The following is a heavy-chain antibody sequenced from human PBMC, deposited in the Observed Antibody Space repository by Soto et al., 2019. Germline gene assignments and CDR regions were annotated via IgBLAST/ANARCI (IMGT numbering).Heavy chain of an antibody. Sequence: ASVKVSCKASGYTFTSYSITWVRQAPGQGLEWMGQISIYNDKTNYSQRFQGRVTMTTDTSTSTAYMELRSLRSDDTAVYYCSRGGSDWESHFYFDQWGQGTLVTVSS. D-gene: IGHD6-19*01. J-gene: IGHJ4*02. CDR1: GYTFTSYS. CDR2: ISIYNDKT. V-gene: IGHV1-18*01. CDR3: SRGGSDWESHFYFDQ.